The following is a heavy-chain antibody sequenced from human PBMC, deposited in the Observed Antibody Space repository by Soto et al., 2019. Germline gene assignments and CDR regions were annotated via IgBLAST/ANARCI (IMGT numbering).Heavy chain of an antibody. CDR2: ISYDGSNK. D-gene: IGHD2-2*03. V-gene: IGHV3-30-3*01. CDR1: GFTFSNYA. J-gene: IGHJ6*02. CDR3: ARGGYCSSTNCYRYGMDV. Sequence: LGGSLRLSCAASGFTFSNYAMHWVRQAPGKGLEWVAVISYDGSNKYYADSVKGRFTISRDNSKNTLYLQMNSLRAEDTAVYYCARGGYCSSTNCYRYGMDVWGQGTTVTVSS.